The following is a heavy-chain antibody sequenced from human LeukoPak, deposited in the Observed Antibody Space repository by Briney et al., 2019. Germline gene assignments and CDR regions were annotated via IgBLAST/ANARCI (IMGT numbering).Heavy chain of an antibody. V-gene: IGHV3-48*01. D-gene: IGHD3-16*01. CDR1: GFTVSSNY. Sequence: GGSLRLSCAASGFTVSSNYMSWVRQAPGKGLEWVSYISSFSGTINYADSVKGRFTISRDNAKSSLYLQMNSLRAEDTAVYYCARDQGGVGYWGQGTLVTVSS. J-gene: IGHJ4*02. CDR3: ARDQGGVGY. CDR2: ISSFSGTI.